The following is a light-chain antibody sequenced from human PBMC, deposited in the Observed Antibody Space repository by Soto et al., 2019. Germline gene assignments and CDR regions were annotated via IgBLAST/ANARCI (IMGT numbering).Light chain of an antibody. CDR1: QSVGNN. CDR3: QQYSDWPLT. CDR2: ATS. J-gene: IGKJ4*01. V-gene: IGKV3-15*01. Sequence: EIVVTQSPATLSVSPGERATLSCRASQSVGNNFACYQQKPGQAPRLLIFATSTRATGVPARLSGSGSRTEFTLTISSLQSEDFAVYYCQQYSDWPLTFGGGTKVEIE.